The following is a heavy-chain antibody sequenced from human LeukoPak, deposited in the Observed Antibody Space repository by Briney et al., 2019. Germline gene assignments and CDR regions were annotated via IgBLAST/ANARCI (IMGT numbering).Heavy chain of an antibody. V-gene: IGHV3-13*04. J-gene: IGHJ6*02. CDR3: ARGDCSGGSCSSMDV. CDR1: GFAFSTYD. Sequence: GGSLRLSCAASGFAFSTYDMHWVRKPTGKGLEWVSGINSAGGTYYPGSVKGRFTISREDAKNSFYLQMNSLRAGDTAVYYCARGDCSGGSCSSMDVWGQGTTVTVSS. CDR2: INSAGGT. D-gene: IGHD2-15*01.